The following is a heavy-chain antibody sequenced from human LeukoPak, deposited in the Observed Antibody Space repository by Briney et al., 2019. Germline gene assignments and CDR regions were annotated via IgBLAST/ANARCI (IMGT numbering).Heavy chain of an antibody. CDR3: ARGYYGSGSYYTYYYYMDV. CDR2: IYYSGST. Sequence: SETLSLTCTVSGGSISSYYWSWLRQPPGEGLEWIGYIYYSGSTNYNPSLKSRVTISVDTSKNQFSLKLSSVTAADTAVYYCARGYYGSGSYYTYYYYMDVWGKGTTVTISS. CDR1: GGSISSYY. J-gene: IGHJ6*03. V-gene: IGHV4-59*01. D-gene: IGHD3-10*01.